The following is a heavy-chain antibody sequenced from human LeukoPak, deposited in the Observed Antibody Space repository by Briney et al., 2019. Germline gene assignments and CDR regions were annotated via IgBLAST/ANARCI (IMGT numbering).Heavy chain of an antibody. CDR1: GFTFDDYA. Sequence: GGSLRLSCAASGFTFDDYAMHWVRQAPGKGLEWVSGISWNSGSIGYADSVKGRFTISRDNAKNSLYLQMNSLRAEDTALYYCAKDIRPVYYGSGSYYSYWGQETLVTVSS. V-gene: IGHV3-9*01. CDR2: ISWNSGSI. CDR3: AKDIRPVYYGSGSYYSY. D-gene: IGHD3-10*01. J-gene: IGHJ4*02.